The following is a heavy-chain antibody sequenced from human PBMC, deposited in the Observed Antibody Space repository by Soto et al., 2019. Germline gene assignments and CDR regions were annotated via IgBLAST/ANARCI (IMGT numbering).Heavy chain of an antibody. CDR2: ISSSSGHI. Sequence: GGSLRLSCAASGFTFSSYSMNWVRPAPGKGLEWVSSISSSSGHIYYADSLKGRFTISRDNAKNSLYLQMNSLRAEDTAVYYCTRHWLATREFDYWARELWSPSPQ. CDR3: TRHWLATREFDY. V-gene: IGHV3-21*01. CDR1: GFTFSSYS. D-gene: IGHD1-26*01. J-gene: IGHJ4*02.